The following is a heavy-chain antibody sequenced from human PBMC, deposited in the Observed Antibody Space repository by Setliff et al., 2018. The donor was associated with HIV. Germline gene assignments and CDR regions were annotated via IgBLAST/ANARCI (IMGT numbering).Heavy chain of an antibody. D-gene: IGHD6-19*01. CDR3: ARDYSGWYYVDC. CDR1: GGSFTAYY. J-gene: IGHJ4*02. V-gene: IGHV4-34*01. Sequence: SETLSLTCAVYGGSFTAYYWTWIRQPPGKGLEWIGEIHHGGSTNYMPSLKNRVTISVDTSKNQFSLKLSSVTAADTAVYYCARDYSGWYYVDCWGQGTLVTVSS. CDR2: IHHGGST.